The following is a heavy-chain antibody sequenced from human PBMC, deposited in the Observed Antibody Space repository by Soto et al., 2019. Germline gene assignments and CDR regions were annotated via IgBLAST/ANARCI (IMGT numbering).Heavy chain of an antibody. CDR3: ARRDYDFWSGFFGGMDV. D-gene: IGHD3-3*01. CDR1: GYSFTSYW. J-gene: IGHJ6*02. V-gene: IGHV5-51*01. Sequence: GESLKVSCKGSGYSFTSYWIGWVRQMPGKGLEWMGIIYPGDSDTRYSPSFQGQVTISADKSISTAYLQWSSLKASDTAMYYCARRDYDFWSGFFGGMDVWGQGTTVTVSS. CDR2: IYPGDSDT.